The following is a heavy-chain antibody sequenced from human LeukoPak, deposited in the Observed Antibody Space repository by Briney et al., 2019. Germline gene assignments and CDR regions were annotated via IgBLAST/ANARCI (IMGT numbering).Heavy chain of an antibody. CDR3: ARVYDSSGYQDADAFDI. D-gene: IGHD3-22*01. Sequence: ASVKVSCKASGYTFTSYAMHWVRQAPGQRLEWMGWINAGNGNTKYSQKFQGRVTITRDTSASTAYMGLSSLRSEDTAVYYCARVYDSSGYQDADAFDIWGQGTMVTVSS. CDR2: INAGNGNT. V-gene: IGHV1-3*01. J-gene: IGHJ3*02. CDR1: GYTFTSYA.